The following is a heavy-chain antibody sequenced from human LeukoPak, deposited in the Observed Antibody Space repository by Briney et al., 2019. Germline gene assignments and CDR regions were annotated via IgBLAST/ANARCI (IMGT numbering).Heavy chain of an antibody. Sequence: GGSLRHSHSASGFHFWCYLMLGAGQAPGRGLEYVSAISADGGTTDYLNSVKDRFTISRDNSKNTLYLQMGRLRSDDTAIYYLAIGRLRPPFEFSGQGTVVTVAS. CDR3: AIGRLRPPFEF. V-gene: IGHV3-64*01. J-gene: IGHJ4*02. CDR2: ISADGGTT. D-gene: IGHD6-25*01. CDR1: GFHFWCYL.